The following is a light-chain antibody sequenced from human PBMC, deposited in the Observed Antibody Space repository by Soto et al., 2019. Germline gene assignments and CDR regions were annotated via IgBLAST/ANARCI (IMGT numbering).Light chain of an antibody. Sequence: TQSPSSLSASVGDRVTIACQASHNIYNYLNWYQQKPGKAPKVLIYGTYKLQSGVPSRFSGSGSGPDFTLTIRGLQLEDFATYYCKQSFSAPLTFGGGTKVDIK. V-gene: IGKV1-39*01. J-gene: IGKJ4*01. CDR1: HNIYNY. CDR3: KQSFSAPLT. CDR2: GTY.